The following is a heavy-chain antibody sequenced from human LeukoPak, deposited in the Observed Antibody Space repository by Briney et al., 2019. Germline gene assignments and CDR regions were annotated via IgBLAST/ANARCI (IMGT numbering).Heavy chain of an antibody. CDR3: ARVGFQKSSNYDFWSGYLLDWFDP. J-gene: IGHJ5*02. CDR2: INHSGST. CDR1: GGSFSGYY. D-gene: IGHD3-3*01. V-gene: IGHV4-34*01. Sequence: SETLSLTCAVYGGSFSGYYWSWIRQPPGKGLEWIGEINHSGSTNYNPSLKSRVTISVDTSKNQFSLKLSSVTAADTAVYYCARVGFQKSSNYDFWSGYLLDWFDPWGQGTLVTVSS.